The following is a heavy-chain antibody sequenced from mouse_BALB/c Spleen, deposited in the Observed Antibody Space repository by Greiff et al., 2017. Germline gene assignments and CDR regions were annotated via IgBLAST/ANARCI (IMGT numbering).Heavy chain of an antibody. CDR1: GYAFTNYL. CDR2: INPGSGGT. J-gene: IGHJ4*01. V-gene: IGHV1-54*01. Sequence: QVQLQQSGPELVKPGASVKVSCKASGYAFTNYLIEWVKQRPGQGLEWIGVINPGSGGTNYNEKFKGKATLTADKSSSTAYMQLSSLTSDDSAVYFCARTAYAMDYWGQGTSVTVSS. D-gene: IGHD1-2*01. CDR3: ARTAYAMDY.